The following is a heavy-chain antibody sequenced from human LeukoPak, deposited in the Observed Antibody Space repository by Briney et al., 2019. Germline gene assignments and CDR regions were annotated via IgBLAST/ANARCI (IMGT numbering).Heavy chain of an antibody. V-gene: IGHV4-39*02. J-gene: IGHJ4*02. CDR2: IYYSGST. CDR1: GGSISSSSYY. CDR3: ARDREQWELAANFDY. Sequence: SETLSLTCTVSGGSISSSSYYWGWIRQPPGKGLEWIGSIYYSGSTYYNPSLKSRVTISVDTSKNQFSLKLSSVTAADTAVYYCARDREQWELAANFDYWGQGTLVTVSS. D-gene: IGHD1-26*01.